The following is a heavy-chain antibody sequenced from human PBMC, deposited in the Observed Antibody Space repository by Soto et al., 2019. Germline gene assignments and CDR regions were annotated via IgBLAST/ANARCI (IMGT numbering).Heavy chain of an antibody. V-gene: IGHV5-51*01. D-gene: IGHD2-15*01. Sequence: PGESLKTSCKGSGYSFTSYWIGWVRQMPGKGLEWMGIIYPGDSDTRYSPSFQGQVTISADKSISTAYLQWSSLKASDTAMYYCARRLYCSGGSCYSYYYYGMDVWGQGTTVTVSS. CDR1: GYSFTSYW. J-gene: IGHJ6*02. CDR2: IYPGDSDT. CDR3: ARRLYCSGGSCYSYYYYGMDV.